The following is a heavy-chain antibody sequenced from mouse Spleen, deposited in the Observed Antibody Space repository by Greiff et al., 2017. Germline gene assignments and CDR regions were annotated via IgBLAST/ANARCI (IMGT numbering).Heavy chain of an antibody. V-gene: IGHV5-9*04. CDR2: ISSGGGNT. D-gene: IGHD4-1*01. J-gene: IGHJ1*01. CDR3: ARQTGTWYFDV. CDR1: GFTFSSYT. Sequence: EVKVVESGGGLVKPGGSLKLSCAASGFTFSSYTMSWVRQTPAKRLEWVATISSGGGNTYYPDSVKGRFTISRDNARNTLYLQMSSLRSEDTAMYYCARQTGTWYFDVWGAGTTVTVSS.